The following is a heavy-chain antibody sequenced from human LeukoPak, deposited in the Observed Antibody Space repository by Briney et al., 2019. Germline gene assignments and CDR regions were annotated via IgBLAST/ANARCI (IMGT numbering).Heavy chain of an antibody. CDR1: GGSISSYY. J-gene: IGHJ4*02. CDR3: ARATSKWEQFFFECSFHY. D-gene: IGHD1-26*01. CDR2: IYTSGST. Sequence: PSETLSLTCTVSGGSISSYYWSWIRQPAGKGLEWIGRIYTSGSTNYNPSLKSRVTMSVDTSKNQFSLKLSSVTAADTAVYYCARATSKWEQFFFECSFHYWGQGTLVTVSS. V-gene: IGHV4-4*07.